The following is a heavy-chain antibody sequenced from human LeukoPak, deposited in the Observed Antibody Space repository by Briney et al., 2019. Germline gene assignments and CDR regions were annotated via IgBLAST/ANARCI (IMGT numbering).Heavy chain of an antibody. CDR2: ISGGGVTT. Sequence: GGSLRLSCAASGFTFNKAWMNWVRQAPGKGLEWVSGISGGGVTTYYADSVKGRFTISRDNSKNTLYLQMNSLRADDTAIYYCARNQQLGGHSYYYYGMDVWGQGTTVTVSS. CDR3: ARNQQLGGHSYYYYGMDV. CDR1: GFTFNKAW. J-gene: IGHJ6*02. D-gene: IGHD3-16*01. V-gene: IGHV3-23*01.